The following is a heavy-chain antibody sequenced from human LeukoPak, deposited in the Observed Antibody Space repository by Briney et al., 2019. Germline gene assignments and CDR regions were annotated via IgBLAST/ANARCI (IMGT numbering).Heavy chain of an antibody. CDR1: GFTFSSSW. Sequence: PGGSLRLSCAASGFTFSSSWMHWVRQAPGKELVWVSRMNSDGSITNYADSVKGRFTISRDNAKNTLYLQMNSLRVEDTAVYYCIRALIGATDYWGQGTLVTVSS. J-gene: IGHJ4*02. D-gene: IGHD1-26*01. V-gene: IGHV3-74*01. CDR3: IRALIGATDY. CDR2: MNSDGSIT.